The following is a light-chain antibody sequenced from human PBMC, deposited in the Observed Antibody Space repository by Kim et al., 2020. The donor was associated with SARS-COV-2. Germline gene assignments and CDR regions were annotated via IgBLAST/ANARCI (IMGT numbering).Light chain of an antibody. CDR1: QSVSSSY. Sequence: LAPWESATLSCRASQSVSSSYLAWYQQKPGQAPRLLSYGASSRATGIPDRFSGSGSGTDFTLTISRLEPEDFAVYYCQQYGSSPYTFGQGTKLEI. CDR3: QQYGSSPYT. CDR2: GAS. V-gene: IGKV3-20*01. J-gene: IGKJ2*01.